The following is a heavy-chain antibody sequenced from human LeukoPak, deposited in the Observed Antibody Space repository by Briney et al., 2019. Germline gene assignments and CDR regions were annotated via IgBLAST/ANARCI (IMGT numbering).Heavy chain of an antibody. J-gene: IGHJ3*02. D-gene: IGHD5-24*01. CDR3: ARSSIDGYNLIDAFDM. Sequence: PGGSLRLSCAASGFTFSTYNMNWVRQAPGKGLEWVSSISSSSDYIYYADSVKGRFTISRDNAKNSLYLQMNSLRAEDTAVYYCARSSIDGYNLIDAFDMWGQGTMVTVSS. V-gene: IGHV3-21*01. CDR1: GFTFSTYN. CDR2: ISSSSDYI.